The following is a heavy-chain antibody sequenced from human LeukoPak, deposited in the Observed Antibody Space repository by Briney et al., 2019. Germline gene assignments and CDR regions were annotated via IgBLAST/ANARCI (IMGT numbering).Heavy chain of an antibody. J-gene: IGHJ1*01. CDR3: ARQGLSGDIVVVPVAILGQGYFQH. V-gene: IGHV4-39*01. D-gene: IGHD2-2*02. Sequence: SETLSLTCTVSGGSISSSSYYWGWIRQPPGKGLEWIGSIYYSGSTYYNPSLKSRVTISVDTSKNQFSLRLSSVTAADTAVYYCARQGLSGDIVVVPVAILGQGYFQHWGQGTLVTVSS. CDR2: IYYSGST. CDR1: GGSISSSSYY.